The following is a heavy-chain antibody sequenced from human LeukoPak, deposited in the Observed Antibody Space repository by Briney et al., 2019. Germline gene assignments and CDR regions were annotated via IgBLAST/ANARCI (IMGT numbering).Heavy chain of an antibody. V-gene: IGHV3-7*01. CDR1: GFTFSSYW. D-gene: IGHD4-11*01. J-gene: IGHJ4*02. CDR3: ARGPAGNYAYFDY. CDR2: IKQDGSEK. Sequence: AGGSLRLSCAASGFTFSSYWMSWVRQAPGKGLEWVANIKQDGSEKYYVDSVKGRFTISRDNAKNSLYLQMNSLRDGDTAVCFCARGPAGNYAYFDYWGQGALVTVSS.